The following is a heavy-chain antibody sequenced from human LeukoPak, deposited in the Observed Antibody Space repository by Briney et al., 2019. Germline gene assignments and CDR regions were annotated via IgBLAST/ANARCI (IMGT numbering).Heavy chain of an antibody. V-gene: IGHV3-7*01. CDR3: ARDKVAATFAFDI. Sequence: PGGSLRLSCAASGFTFSSYWMSWVRQAPGKGLEWVANIKQDGSEKYYVDSVKGRFTISRDNAKNSLYLQMNSLRAEDTAVYYCARDKVAATFAFDIWGQGTMVTVSS. CDR1: GFTFSSYW. J-gene: IGHJ3*02. D-gene: IGHD2-15*01. CDR2: IKQDGSEK.